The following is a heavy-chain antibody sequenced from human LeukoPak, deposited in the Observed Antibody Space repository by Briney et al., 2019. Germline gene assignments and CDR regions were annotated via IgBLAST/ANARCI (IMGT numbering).Heavy chain of an antibody. J-gene: IGHJ4*02. CDR2: VYFTGST. CDR1: GGSLRRRSQY. D-gene: IGHD3-3*01. V-gene: IGHV4-39*01. Sequence: PSETLSLTCTVSGGSLRRRSQYWGCTSQFRGRGMEWNSCVYFTGSTYSNPSLTSRATVSVDTSKNQFSLKLSSVTAADTAVYYCARAESGPTAFFDYWGQGTLVTVSS. CDR3: ARAESGPTAFFDY.